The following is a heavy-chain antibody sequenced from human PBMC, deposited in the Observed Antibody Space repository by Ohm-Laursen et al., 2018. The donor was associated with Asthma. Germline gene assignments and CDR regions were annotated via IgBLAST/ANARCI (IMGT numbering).Heavy chain of an antibody. J-gene: IGHJ6*02. V-gene: IGHV3-7*03. CDR1: KFTFSNHW. CDR3: ARGYKLGIVGAPGVFYYGMDA. Sequence: SLRLSCSASKFTFSNHWMNWVRQAPGKGLEWVANINPDGRETRHVDSVKGRFTISRDNAKNSLYLQMNSLRAEDTAVYYCARGYKLGIVGAPGVFYYGMDAWGQGTTVTVSS. CDR2: INPDGRET. D-gene: IGHD1-26*01.